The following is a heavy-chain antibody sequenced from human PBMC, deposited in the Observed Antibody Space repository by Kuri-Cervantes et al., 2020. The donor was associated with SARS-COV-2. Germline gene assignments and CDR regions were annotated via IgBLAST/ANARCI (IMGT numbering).Heavy chain of an antibody. Sequence: SETLSLTCTVSGGSISSGDYYWSWIRQPPGKGLEWIGYIYYSGSTYYNPSPKSRVTISVDTSKSQFSLKLSSVTAADTAVYYCARDSRSWYQLLLDHYSYSYMDVWGKGTTVTVSS. J-gene: IGHJ6*03. CDR1: GGSISSGDYY. CDR3: ARDSRSWYQLLLDHYSYSYMDV. CDR2: IYYSGST. D-gene: IGHD2/OR15-2a*01. V-gene: IGHV4-30-4*08.